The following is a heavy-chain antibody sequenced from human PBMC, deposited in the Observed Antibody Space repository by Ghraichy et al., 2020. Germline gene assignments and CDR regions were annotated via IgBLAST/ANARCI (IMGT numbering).Heavy chain of an antibody. V-gene: IGHV4-61*01. Sequence: GSLRLSCTVSGGSVSSGSYYWSWIRQPPGKGLEWIGYIYYSGSTNYNPSLKSRVTISVDTSKNQFSLKLSSVTAADTAVYYCAREGCSSTSCYRRVSGWFDPWGQGTLVTVSS. J-gene: IGHJ5*02. CDR1: GGSVSSGSYY. CDR3: AREGCSSTSCYRRVSGWFDP. D-gene: IGHD2-2*02. CDR2: IYYSGST.